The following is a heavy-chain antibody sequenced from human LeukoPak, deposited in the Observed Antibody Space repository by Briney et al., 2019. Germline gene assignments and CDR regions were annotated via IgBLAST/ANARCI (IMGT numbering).Heavy chain of an antibody. V-gene: IGHV3-74*01. CDR1: GFTFSSYS. CDR3: AREVTAPATNWFDP. Sequence: TGGSLRLSCAASGFTFSSYSMNWVRQAPGKGLVWVSRISSDENNTIYADSVKGRFTISRDNAKNTLYLQMNSLRAEDTAVYYCAREVTAPATNWFDPWGQGTLVTVSS. D-gene: IGHD5-18*01. J-gene: IGHJ5*02. CDR2: ISSDENNT.